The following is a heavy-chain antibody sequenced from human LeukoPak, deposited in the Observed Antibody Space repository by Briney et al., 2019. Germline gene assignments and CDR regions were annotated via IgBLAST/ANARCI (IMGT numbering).Heavy chain of an antibody. CDR3: ARDECSGGSCYSSGFDAFDI. V-gene: IGHV3-33*01. CDR1: GFTFSCYG. Sequence: PGGSLRLSCAASGFTFSCYGMYWVRQAPGKGLEWVAVVRYDGSTKYYAGSVKGRFTISRDSSKNTLYLEMNSLRAEDTAVYYCARDECSGGSCYSSGFDAFDIWGQGTMVTVSS. CDR2: VRYDGSTK. J-gene: IGHJ3*02. D-gene: IGHD2-15*01.